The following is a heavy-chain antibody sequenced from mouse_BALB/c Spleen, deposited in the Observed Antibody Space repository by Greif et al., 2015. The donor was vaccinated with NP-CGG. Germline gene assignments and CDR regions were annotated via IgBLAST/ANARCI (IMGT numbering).Heavy chain of an antibody. V-gene: IGHV3-2*02. J-gene: IGHJ4*01. D-gene: IGHD2-1*01. CDR2: ISYGGST. CDR3: ASYYGNYYAMDY. Sequence: VQLKESGPGLVKPSQSLSLTCTVTGYSITSDYAWNWIRQFPGNKLEWMGYISYGGSTSYNPSLKSRISITRDTSKNQFFLQLNSVTTEDTATYYCASYYGNYYAMDYWGQGTSVTVSS. CDR1: GYSITSDYA.